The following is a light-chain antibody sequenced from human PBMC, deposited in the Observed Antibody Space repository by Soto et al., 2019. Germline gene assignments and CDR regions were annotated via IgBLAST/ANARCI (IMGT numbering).Light chain of an antibody. J-gene: IGKJ5*01. Sequence: AIRITHSPSSLSASTVDRVTITFLASQGISSYLAWYQQKPGKAPKLMIYEASTLQSGVPSRFSGSGSGTEFTLTISGLLPEDFATYHCQKLNTLPFNFGQGTRLEIK. V-gene: IGKV1-8*01. CDR2: EAS. CDR1: QGISSY. CDR3: QKLNTLPFN.